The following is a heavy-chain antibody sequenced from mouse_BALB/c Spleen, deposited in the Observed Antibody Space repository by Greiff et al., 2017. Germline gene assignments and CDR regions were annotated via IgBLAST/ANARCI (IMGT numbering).Heavy chain of an antibody. Sequence: EVKLMESGGGLVKPGGSLKLSCAASGFTFSDYYMYWVRQTPEKRLEWVATISDGGSYTYYPDSVKGRFTISRDNAKNNLYLQMSSLKSEDTAMYYCARGGNYGMDYWGQGTSVTVSS. CDR3: ARGGNYGMDY. V-gene: IGHV5-4*02. CDR1: GFTFSDYY. J-gene: IGHJ4*01. D-gene: IGHD1-1*01. CDR2: ISDGGSYT.